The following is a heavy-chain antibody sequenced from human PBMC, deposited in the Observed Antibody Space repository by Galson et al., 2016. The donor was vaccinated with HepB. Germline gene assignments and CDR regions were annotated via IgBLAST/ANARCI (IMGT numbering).Heavy chain of an antibody. V-gene: IGHV1-18*01. D-gene: IGHD2/OR15-2a*01. CDR1: GYTSINYG. J-gene: IGHJ6*02. CDR3: ATSRRVIMLPGGYYYYGMEV. CDR2: ISAYNGNT. Sequence: SVKVSCKASGYTSINYGLNWVRQAPGQGLEWMGWISAYNGNTHYAQKLQSRVTMTTHTPTSTAYMELRNLRSDDTAAYYCATSRRVIMLPGGYYYYGMEVWGQGTTVTVSS.